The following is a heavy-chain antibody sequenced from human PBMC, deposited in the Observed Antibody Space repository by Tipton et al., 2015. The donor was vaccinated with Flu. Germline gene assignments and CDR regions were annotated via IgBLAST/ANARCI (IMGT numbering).Heavy chain of an antibody. CDR1: GFTFSSYW. D-gene: IGHD4-17*01. CDR2: IKHDESEK. J-gene: IGHJ4*02. Sequence: VQLVQSGGGLVQPGGSLRLSCAASGFTFSSYWMAWVRQAPGRGLEWVANIKHDESEKYYVDSVKGRFTVSRDNTKNVLYLQLNSLRVEDTSVYCCARDRDGALDYWGQGILVTVSS. V-gene: IGHV3-7*01. CDR3: ARDRDGALDY.